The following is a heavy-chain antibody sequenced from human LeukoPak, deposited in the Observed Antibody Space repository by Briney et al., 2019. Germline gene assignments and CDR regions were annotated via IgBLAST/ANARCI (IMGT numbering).Heavy chain of an antibody. V-gene: IGHV3-74*01. CDR1: GFTFSSYW. Sequence: GGSLRLSCAASGFTFSSYWMHWVRQAPGKGLVWVSRINSGGSRTTYADSVKGRFTISRDNAKNTLHLQMNRLRAEDTAVYYCARDVQAGPGYWGQGTLVTVSS. J-gene: IGHJ4*02. D-gene: IGHD6-19*01. CDR2: INSGGSRT. CDR3: ARDVQAGPGY.